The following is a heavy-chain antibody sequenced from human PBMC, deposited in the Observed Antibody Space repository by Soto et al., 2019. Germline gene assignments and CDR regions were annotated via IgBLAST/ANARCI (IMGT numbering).Heavy chain of an antibody. D-gene: IGHD2-15*01. CDR2: INPNSGGT. J-gene: IGHJ6*02. CDR3: ARYSSSVYYGMDV. V-gene: IGHV1-2*02. CDR1: GYTFTGYY. Sequence: GASVKVSCKASGYTFTGYYMHWVRQAPGQGLEWMGWINPNSGGTNYAQKFQGRVTMTRDTSTSTAYMELSRLRSDDTAVYYCARYSSSVYYGMDVWGQGTTVTVSS.